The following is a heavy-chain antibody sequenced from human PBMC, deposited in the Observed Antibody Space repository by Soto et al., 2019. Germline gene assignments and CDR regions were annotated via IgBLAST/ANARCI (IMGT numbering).Heavy chain of an antibody. V-gene: IGHV1-58*01. J-gene: IGHJ6*02. CDR3: AIYYDFWSGYYRPPPYYYYGMDV. CDR2: IVVGSGNT. CDR1: GFTFTSSA. D-gene: IGHD3-3*01. Sequence: ASVKVSCKASGFTFTSSAVQWVRQARGQRLEWIGWIVVGSGNTNYAQKFQERVTITRDMSTSTAYMELSSLRSEDTAVYYCAIYYDFWSGYYRPPPYYYYGMDVWGQGTTVTVSS.